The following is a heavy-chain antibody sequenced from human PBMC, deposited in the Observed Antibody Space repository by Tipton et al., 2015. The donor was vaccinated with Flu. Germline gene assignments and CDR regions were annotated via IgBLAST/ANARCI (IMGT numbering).Heavy chain of an antibody. Sequence: SLRLSCAASGFTFSTYWMIWTRQAPGKGLEWVAVIKPDGSETHYLGSVKGRFTISRDNAKNSLYLQMNSLRVEDTAVYYCARGFIRLCDYWGQGTLVTVSS. J-gene: IGHJ4*02. CDR3: ARGFIRLCDY. V-gene: IGHV3-7*01. D-gene: IGHD3-16*01. CDR1: GFTFSTYW. CDR2: IKPDGSET.